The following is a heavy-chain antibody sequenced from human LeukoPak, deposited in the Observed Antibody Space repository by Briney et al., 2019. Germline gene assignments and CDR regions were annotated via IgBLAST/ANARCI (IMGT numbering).Heavy chain of an antibody. V-gene: IGHV3-74*01. CDR2: INSDGSST. D-gene: IGHD5-24*01. CDR3: ARGPRFNYYVPY. J-gene: IGHJ4*02. Sequence: GGSLRLSCAASGFTFSSYWMHWARQAPGKGLVWVSRINSDGSSTSYADSVKGRFTISRDNAKNTLYLQMDSLRAEDTAVYYCARGPRFNYYVPYWGQGTLVTVSS. CDR1: GFTFSSYW.